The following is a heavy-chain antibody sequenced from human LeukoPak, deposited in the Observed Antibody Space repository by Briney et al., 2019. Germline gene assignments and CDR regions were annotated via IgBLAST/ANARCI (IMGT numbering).Heavy chain of an antibody. V-gene: IGHV3-33*01. CDR3: ARASDPFDY. Sequence: GGSLRLSCAASGFTFSVYGMHWVRQAPGKGLEWVGVIWNDGSNKYYADSVKGRFTISRDNSKNTLYLQMNSLRAEDTAVYSCARASDPFDYWGQGTLVTVSS. CDR1: GFTFSVYG. CDR2: IWNDGSNK. J-gene: IGHJ4*02.